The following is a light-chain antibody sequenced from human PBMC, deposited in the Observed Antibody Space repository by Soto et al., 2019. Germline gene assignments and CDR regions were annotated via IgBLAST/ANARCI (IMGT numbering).Light chain of an antibody. CDR1: QTVTTN. CDR2: GAS. J-gene: IGKJ5*01. Sequence: EVAMTQSPATLSMSPGDRATLSCRASQTVTTNLAWYQQKPGQAPRLLVYGASARATGIPARFSGRGSGTEFTLTISSLQSEDFAVYYCQQYNNWPITFGQGSRLDLK. V-gene: IGKV3D-15*01. CDR3: QQYNNWPIT.